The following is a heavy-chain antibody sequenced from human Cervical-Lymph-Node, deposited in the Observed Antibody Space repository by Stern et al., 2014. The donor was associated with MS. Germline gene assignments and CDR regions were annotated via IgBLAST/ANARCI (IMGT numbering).Heavy chain of an antibody. V-gene: IGHV4-61*02. CDR3: AVGYSYGSYGLDV. Sequence: QVQLQESGPGLVKPSQTLSLTCTVSGVSIGRGNNYWSWIRQPVGKGLEWIGRMFTGGSTNYNPSLKSRATISGDPSKNNVSLKLSSVTAADTAVYYCAVGYSYGSYGLDVWGQGTTVTVSS. CDR1: GVSIGRGNNY. D-gene: IGHD5-18*01. J-gene: IGHJ6*02. CDR2: MFTGGST.